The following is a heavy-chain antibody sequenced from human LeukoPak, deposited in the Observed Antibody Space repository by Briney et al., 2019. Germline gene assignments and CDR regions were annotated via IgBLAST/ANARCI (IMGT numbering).Heavy chain of an antibody. Sequence: SETLSLTCTVSGGSISSGANYWSWIRQPPGRGLEWIGYISHSESAYYSPSLESRITISVDRSKNQFSLKLSSVTAADTAVYYCARDAYSSSWYGGGGFDYWGQGTLVTVSS. CDR2: ISHSESA. CDR1: GGSISSGANY. J-gene: IGHJ4*02. D-gene: IGHD6-13*01. V-gene: IGHV4-30-2*01. CDR3: ARDAYSSSWYGGGGFDY.